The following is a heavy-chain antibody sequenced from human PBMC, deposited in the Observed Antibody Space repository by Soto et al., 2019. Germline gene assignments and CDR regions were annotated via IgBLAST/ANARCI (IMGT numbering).Heavy chain of an antibody. J-gene: IGHJ5*02. CDR2: VYYSGSS. V-gene: IGHV4-31*03. CDR3: AKLSCTSSTCYFPGWFDP. Sequence: SETLSLTCTVSGDSISGGASFWSWIRQPPGKGLEWIVNVYYSGSSYYNPSLKSRLTISVDTTKNQFSLQLKSMTAADTAVYYCAKLSCTSSTCYFPGWFDPWGQGTLVTVS. CDR1: GDSISGGASF. D-gene: IGHD2-2*01.